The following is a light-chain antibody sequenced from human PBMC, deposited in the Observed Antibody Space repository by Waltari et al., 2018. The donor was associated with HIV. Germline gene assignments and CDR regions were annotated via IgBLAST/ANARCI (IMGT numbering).Light chain of an antibody. CDR3: CAYAGSTTYVI. CDR1: SSDVGGYHL. V-gene: IGLV2-23*02. CDR2: KVS. J-gene: IGLJ2*01. Sequence: QSALTQPASVSGFPGPSITISCTGTSSDVGGYHLVSWYQQHPSKAPKLMIFKVSKRPSGVSNRCSGSKSGNTASLTISGLQAEDEADYYCCAYAGSTTYVIFGGVTKLTVL.